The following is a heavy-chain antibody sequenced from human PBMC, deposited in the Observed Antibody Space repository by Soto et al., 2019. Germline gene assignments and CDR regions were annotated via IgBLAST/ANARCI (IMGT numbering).Heavy chain of an antibody. J-gene: IGHJ4*02. V-gene: IGHV3-33*01. CDR1: GFRFSNHG. CDR3: VRGDNWNDEASDY. CDR2: IWSDGNNR. Sequence: RVPRLSCAASGFRFSNHGMHWGRQAPGKGLEWVAVIWSDGNNRYYADSVKGRFTISRDNSKNTVCLQMNSLRAEDTAVYYCVRGDNWNDEASDYWGQGT. D-gene: IGHD1-1*01.